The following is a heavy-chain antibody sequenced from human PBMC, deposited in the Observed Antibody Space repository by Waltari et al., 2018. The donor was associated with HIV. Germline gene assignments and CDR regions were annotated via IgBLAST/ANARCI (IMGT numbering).Heavy chain of an antibody. Sequence: EVQLVETGGGLIQPGGSLRLSCAASGLSVSSNYMNWVRQAPGKGREWVSVIYRSGDADYADFVKGRFTISRDNAKNTLYLQMNSLRAEDTAVYYCARVRSIMGRFLGFDYWGQGTLVTVSS. J-gene: IGHJ4*02. D-gene: IGHD3-3*02. CDR1: GLSVSSNY. V-gene: IGHV3-53*02. CDR2: IYRSGDA. CDR3: ARVRSIMGRFLGFDY.